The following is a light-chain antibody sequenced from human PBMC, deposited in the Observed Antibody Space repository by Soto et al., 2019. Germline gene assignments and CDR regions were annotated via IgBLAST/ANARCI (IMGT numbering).Light chain of an antibody. CDR3: QPYDSSLSGSYV. J-gene: IGLJ1*01. V-gene: IGLV1-40*01. Sequence: QSVLTQPPSVSGAPGQRVTISCTGSSSNIGAGYDVHWYQQLPGTAPKLLIYGNSNRPSGVPDRFSGSKSGTSASLAITGRQAEEEAADYCQPYDSSLSGSYVFGTGTKLTVL. CDR1: SSNIGAGYD. CDR2: GNS.